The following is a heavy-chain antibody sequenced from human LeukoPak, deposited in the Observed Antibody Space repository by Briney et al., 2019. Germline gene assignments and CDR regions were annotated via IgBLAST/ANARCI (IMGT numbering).Heavy chain of an antibody. CDR3: AKSPQDHNVMDV. D-gene: IGHD1-14*01. V-gene: IGHV3-23*01. J-gene: IGHJ6*02. CDR1: GFTFTKYA. Sequence: GGSLRLSCAASGFTFTKYAMSWVRQTPGKGLEWVSGVSAGGDATFYADYVKGRFTISRDNSKNTLYLQMNSLRVEDTAVYYCAKSPQDHNVMDVWGQGTTVTVSS. CDR2: VSAGGDAT.